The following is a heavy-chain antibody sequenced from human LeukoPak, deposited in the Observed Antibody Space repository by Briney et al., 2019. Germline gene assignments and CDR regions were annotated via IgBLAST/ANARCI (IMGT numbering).Heavy chain of an antibody. CDR3: ARGRPHGNDY. CDR1: GFTFSSYW. CDR2: IVSDGSNT. D-gene: IGHD4-23*01. J-gene: IGHJ4*02. Sequence: PGGSLRLSCAASGFTFSSYWMNWVRQVPGKGLVWVSRIVSDGSNTNYADSVKGRFTISRDNAKNTLYLQMNSLRAEDTAVYYCARGRPHGNDYWGQGTLVTVSS. V-gene: IGHV3-74*01.